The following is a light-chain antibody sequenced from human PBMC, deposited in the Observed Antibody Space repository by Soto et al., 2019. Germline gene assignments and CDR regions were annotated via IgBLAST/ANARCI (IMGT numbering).Light chain of an antibody. J-gene: IGLJ3*02. CDR2: DNN. CDR1: SSNIGDNS. Sequence: QSVLTQPPSMSAAPGQMGAISCSGTSSNIGDNSVSWYQHFPGTAPKVLIYDNNRRPSGIPDRFSGSKSGTSATLTIIGLPTGDEADYYCATWDSALGAGVFGGGTKLTVL. V-gene: IGLV1-51*01. CDR3: ATWDSALGAGV.